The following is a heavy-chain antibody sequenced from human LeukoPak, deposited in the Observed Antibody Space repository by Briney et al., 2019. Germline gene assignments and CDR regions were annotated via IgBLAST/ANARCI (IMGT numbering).Heavy chain of an antibody. CDR1: GCTFTGYY. CDR3: ARRPGGGLLWFWELLPVLAFDI. Sequence: ASVKVSCKASGCTFTGYYMNWVRQAPGQGLEWMGWINPNRGGTNYAQKFQGRVTMTRDTSISTAYMELSRLRSDDTAVYYCARRPGGGLLWFWELLPVLAFDIWGQGTMVTVSS. D-gene: IGHD3-10*01. CDR2: INPNRGGT. V-gene: IGHV1-2*02. J-gene: IGHJ3*02.